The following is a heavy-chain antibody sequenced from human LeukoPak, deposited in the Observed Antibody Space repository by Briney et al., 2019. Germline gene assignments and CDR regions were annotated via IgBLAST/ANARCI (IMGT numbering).Heavy chain of an antibody. Sequence: GGSQRLSCAASGFTVSSNYMSWVRQAPGKGLEWVSVIYSGGSTYYADSVKGRFTISRDNSKNTLYLQMNSLRAEDTAVYYCARARTWPYWFDPWGQGTLVTVSS. CDR2: IYSGGST. V-gene: IGHV3-53*01. CDR1: GFTVSSNY. D-gene: IGHD3/OR15-3a*01. J-gene: IGHJ5*02. CDR3: ARARTWPYWFDP.